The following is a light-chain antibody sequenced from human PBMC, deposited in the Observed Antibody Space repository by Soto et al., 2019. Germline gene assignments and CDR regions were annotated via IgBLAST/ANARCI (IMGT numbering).Light chain of an antibody. CDR2: DAS. CDR3: QQGSGFPRT. V-gene: IGKV1-5*01. J-gene: IGKJ1*01. Sequence: DIQLTQSPSTLSASVGDRVTITCRASQTINIWLAWYQQKPGKAPQLLIYDASSLESGVPSRFSGSGSGTEFTLTISSLLPDDFATYYCQQGSGFPRTFGQGTKVDIK. CDR1: QTINIW.